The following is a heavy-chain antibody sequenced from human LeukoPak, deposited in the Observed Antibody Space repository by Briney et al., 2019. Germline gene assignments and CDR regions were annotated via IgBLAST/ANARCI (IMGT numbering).Heavy chain of an antibody. CDR3: AKWDMVRGLDY. CDR2: IIPIFGTA. D-gene: IGHD3-10*01. CDR1: GGTFSSYA. V-gene: IGHV1-69*01. Sequence: SVKVSCTASGGTFSSYAISWVRQAPGQGLEWMGGIIPIFGTANYAQKFQGRVTITADESTSTAYMELSSLRSEDTAVYYCAKWDMVRGLDYWGQGTLVTVSS. J-gene: IGHJ4*02.